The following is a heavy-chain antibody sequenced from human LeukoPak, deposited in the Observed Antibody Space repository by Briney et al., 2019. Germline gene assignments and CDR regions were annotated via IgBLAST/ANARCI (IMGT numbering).Heavy chain of an antibody. Sequence: SETLSLTCTVSGGSISSSSYYWGWIRQPPGKGLEWIGSIYYSGSTYCNPSLKSRVTISVDTSKNQFSLKLSSVTAADTAVYYCARHSTIFGVVLFDPWGQGTLVTVSS. CDR1: GGSISSSSYY. CDR2: IYYSGST. CDR3: ARHSTIFGVVLFDP. D-gene: IGHD3-3*01. V-gene: IGHV4-39*01. J-gene: IGHJ5*02.